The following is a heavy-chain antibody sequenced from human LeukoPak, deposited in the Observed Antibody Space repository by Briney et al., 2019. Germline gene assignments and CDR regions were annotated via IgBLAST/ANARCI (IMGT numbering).Heavy chain of an antibody. CDR2: ISSSSSYI. V-gene: IGHV3-21*01. Sequence: GGSLRLSCAASGFTFSSYSMNWVRQAPGKGLDWVSSISSSSSYIYYAGSVKGRFSISRDNAKNSLYLQMNSLRAEDTAVYYCARGSDFDYWGQGTLVTVSS. D-gene: IGHD1-26*01. J-gene: IGHJ4*02. CDR1: GFTFSSYS. CDR3: ARGSDFDY.